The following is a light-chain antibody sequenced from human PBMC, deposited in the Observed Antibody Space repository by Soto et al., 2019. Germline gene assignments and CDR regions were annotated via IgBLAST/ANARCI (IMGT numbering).Light chain of an antibody. CDR2: DAS. J-gene: IGKJ2*01. Sequence: EIVLTQSPGTLSLSPGERATLSCRASQSVSSSYLAWYQQKPGQAPRVHIYDASSTTTGIPDRFSGSESGTYFTLTISRLEPEDLAVYYCQQYGSSPPNTFGQGINLEIK. CDR1: QSVSSSY. CDR3: QQYGSSPPNT. V-gene: IGKV3-20*01.